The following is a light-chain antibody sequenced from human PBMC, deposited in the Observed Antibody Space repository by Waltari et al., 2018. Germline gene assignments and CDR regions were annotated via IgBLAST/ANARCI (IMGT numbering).Light chain of an antibody. CDR3: QLLNSSQWT. Sequence: IQLTQSPSSLSASVGDRVTITCRASQGISDFLAWYQQKPGKAPKLLIYAASPLQSGVPSRFSGSGSGTDFTLTITSLQPEDFATYYCQLLNSSQWTFGQGTKVEIK. CDR1: QGISDF. V-gene: IGKV1-9*01. J-gene: IGKJ1*01. CDR2: AAS.